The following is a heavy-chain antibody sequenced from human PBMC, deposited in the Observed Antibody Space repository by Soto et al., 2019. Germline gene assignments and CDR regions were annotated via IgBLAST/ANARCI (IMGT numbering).Heavy chain of an antibody. CDR1: GGSISSGGYY. V-gene: IGHV4-31*03. CDR3: AREVATMSRFDP. CDR2: IYYSGST. J-gene: IGHJ5*02. D-gene: IGHD5-12*01. Sequence: QVQLQESGPGLVKPSQTLSLTCTVSGGSISSGGYYWSWIRQHPGKGLEWIGYIYYSGSTYYNPSLKSRVTLSVDTSKNPFSLKLSSVTAADTAVYYCAREVATMSRFDPWGQGTLVTVSS.